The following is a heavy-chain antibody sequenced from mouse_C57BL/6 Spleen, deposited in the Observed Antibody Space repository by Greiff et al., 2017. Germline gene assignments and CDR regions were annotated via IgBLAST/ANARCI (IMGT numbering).Heavy chain of an antibody. CDR3: ARSALSNYDGYFDG. CDR1: GYTFTDYY. V-gene: IGHV1-19*01. D-gene: IGHD2-5*01. CDR2: INPYNGGP. J-gene: IGHJ1*03. Sequence: VQLQQSGPVLVKPGASVKMSCKASGYTFTDYYMNWVKPSHGTSLEWIGVINPYNGGPSYNQKFTGKATLTVDKSSSTAYMELNSLTSEDSAVYYCARSALSNYDGYFDGWGTGTTVTVSS.